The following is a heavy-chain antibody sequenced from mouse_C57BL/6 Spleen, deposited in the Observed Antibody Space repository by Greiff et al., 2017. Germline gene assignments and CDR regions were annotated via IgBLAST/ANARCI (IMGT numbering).Heavy chain of an antibody. CDR3: ALLLRSYWYFDV. CDR1: GFNIKDYY. Sequence: EVQRVESGAELVKPGASVKLSCTASGFNIKDYYMHWVKQRTEQGLEWIGRIDPEDGETKYAPKFQGKATITADTSSNTAYLQLSSLTSEDTAVYYCALLLRSYWYFDVWGTGTTVTVSS. D-gene: IGHD1-1*01. J-gene: IGHJ1*03. CDR2: IDPEDGET. V-gene: IGHV14-2*01.